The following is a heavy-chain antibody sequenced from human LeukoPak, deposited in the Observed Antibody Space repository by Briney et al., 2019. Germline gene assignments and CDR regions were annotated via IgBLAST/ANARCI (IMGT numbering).Heavy chain of an antibody. CDR3: VCCSSTSCYGGYYFDY. CDR1: GYTLTELS. D-gene: IGHD2-2*01. V-gene: IGHV1-24*01. Sequence: ASVKVSCKVSGYTLTELSMHWERQAPGKGLERMGGFDPEDGETIYAQKFQGRVTMTEDTSTDTAYMELSSLRSEDTAVYYCVCCSSTSCYGGYYFDYWGQGTLVTVSS. J-gene: IGHJ4*02. CDR2: FDPEDGET.